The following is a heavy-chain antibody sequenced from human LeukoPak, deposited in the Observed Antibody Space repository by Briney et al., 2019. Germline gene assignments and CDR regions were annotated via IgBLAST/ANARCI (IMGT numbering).Heavy chain of an antibody. CDR3: ARGRFYYYMDV. Sequence: PGGSLRLSCAASGFTFSSYNMNWVRQAPGKGLEWVSYISSDTGTIYYADSVKGRFTISRDNAEDSLSLQMNSLRVEDTAVYYCARGRFYYYMDVRGKGATVTVSS. CDR1: GFTFSSYN. V-gene: IGHV3-48*01. J-gene: IGHJ6*03. CDR2: ISSDTGTI.